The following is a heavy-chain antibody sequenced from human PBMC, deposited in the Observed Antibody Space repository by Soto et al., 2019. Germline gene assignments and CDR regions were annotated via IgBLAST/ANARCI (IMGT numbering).Heavy chain of an antibody. CDR1: GGTFSSYA. Sequence: ASVKVSCKASGGTFSSYAISWVRQAPGQGLEWMGGIIPIFGTANYAQKFQGRVTITADESTSTAYMELSSLRSEDTAVYYCANRYTMVRGDRNWFDPWGQGTLVTVSS. V-gene: IGHV1-69*13. CDR2: IIPIFGTA. CDR3: ANRYTMVRGDRNWFDP. D-gene: IGHD3-10*01. J-gene: IGHJ5*02.